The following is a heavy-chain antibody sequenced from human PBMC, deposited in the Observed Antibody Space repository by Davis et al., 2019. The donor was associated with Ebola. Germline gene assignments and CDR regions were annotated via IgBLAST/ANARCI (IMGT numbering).Heavy chain of an antibody. V-gene: IGHV4-61*01. CDR1: GGSVSSDTYY. Sequence: SETLSLTCTVSGGSVSSDTYYWSWIRQPPGKGLEWIGYISNSGSTNYNPSLKSRLAISVDTSKNQFSLKLSSVTAADTAVYYCARCHSGSLPMFDYWGQGTLVTVSS. CDR2: ISNSGST. D-gene: IGHD3-10*01. CDR3: ARCHSGSLPMFDY. J-gene: IGHJ4*02.